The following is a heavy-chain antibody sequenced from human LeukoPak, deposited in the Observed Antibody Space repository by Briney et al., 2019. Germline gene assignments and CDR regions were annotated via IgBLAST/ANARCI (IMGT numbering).Heavy chain of an antibody. V-gene: IGHV5-51*01. CDR2: IYPGDSDT. CDR1: GYSFTSYW. Sequence: GESLKISCKGSGYSFTSYWIGWVRQMPGKGLELMGIIYPGDSDTRYSPSFQGQVTISADKSISTAYLQWSSLKASDTAMYYCARIEWELPGIYYYYYMDVWGKGTTVTVSS. D-gene: IGHD1-26*01. J-gene: IGHJ6*03. CDR3: ARIEWELPGIYYYYYMDV.